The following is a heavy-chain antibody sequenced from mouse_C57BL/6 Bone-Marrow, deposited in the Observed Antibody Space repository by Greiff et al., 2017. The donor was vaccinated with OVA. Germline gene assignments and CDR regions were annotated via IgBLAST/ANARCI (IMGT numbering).Heavy chain of an antibody. CDR3: AIPYAMDY. J-gene: IGHJ4*01. CDR2: IWSGGST. CDR1: GFSLTSYG. V-gene: IGHV2-2*01. Sequence: VQLVESGPGLVQPSQSLSITCTASGFSLTSYGVHWVRQSPGKGLEWLGVIWSGGSTDYNAAFISRLSISKDNSKSQVFIRMNSLQADDTAVYYCAIPYAMDYWGQGTSVTVSS.